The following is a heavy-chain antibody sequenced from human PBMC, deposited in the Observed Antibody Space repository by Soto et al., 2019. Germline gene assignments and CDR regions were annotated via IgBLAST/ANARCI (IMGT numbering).Heavy chain of an antibody. CDR2: IYNSETT. D-gene: IGHD5-18*01. CDR1: GGSISSGDYY. J-gene: IGHJ4*02. V-gene: IGHV4-30-4*01. CDR3: ARASGCSSLFDF. Sequence: PSETLSLTCTVSGGSISSGDYYWNWIRQPPGKGLEWIGYIYNSETTYYNPSLKSRLTISLDTSKNHFSLKLSSVTAADTAVYYCARASGCSSLFDFWGQGTLVTVSS.